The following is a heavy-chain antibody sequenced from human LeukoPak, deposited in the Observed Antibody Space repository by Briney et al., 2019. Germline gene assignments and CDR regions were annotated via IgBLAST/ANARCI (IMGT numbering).Heavy chain of an antibody. D-gene: IGHD5-18*01. Sequence: SETLSLTCTVSGVXISSYYWSWIRQPAGKGLEWIGRIYGSGSTNYNPSLKSRVTMSVDTSKNQVSLNLSSVTAADTAVYFCARVADTAMATPHFDYWGQGTLVTVSS. CDR3: ARVADTAMATPHFDY. V-gene: IGHV4-4*07. CDR1: GVXISSYY. J-gene: IGHJ4*02. CDR2: IYGSGST.